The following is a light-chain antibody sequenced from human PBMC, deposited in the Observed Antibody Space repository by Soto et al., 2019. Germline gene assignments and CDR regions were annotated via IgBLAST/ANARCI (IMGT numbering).Light chain of an antibody. V-gene: IGLV1-51*01. CDR2: DSN. J-gene: IGLJ2*01. CDR1: SSNIGRNY. Sequence: QSALTQPPSVSAAPGQKVTISCSGSSSNIGRNYVSWYQQLPGTAPKLLIYDSNKRPSGIPDRFSGSKSGTSATLAITGLQTGDEADYYCGTWDSSLSAGVFGGGTQLTVL. CDR3: GTWDSSLSAGV.